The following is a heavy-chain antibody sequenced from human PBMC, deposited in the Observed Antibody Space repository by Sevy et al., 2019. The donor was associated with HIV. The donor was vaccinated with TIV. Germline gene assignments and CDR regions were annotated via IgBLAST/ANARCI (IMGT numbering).Heavy chain of an antibody. Sequence: GGALRLSCAASGFTSSNAWMTWVRQAPGKGLEWVGRVKSKADGGTTDYGAPVKGRFTISGDYSKNTVYLQMNSLKSEDTGVYYCTTGRYSSSMYFEHWGQGTLVTVSS. V-gene: IGHV3-15*01. CDR2: VKSKADGGTT. J-gene: IGHJ4*02. CDR1: GFTSSNAW. CDR3: TTGRYSSSMYFEH. D-gene: IGHD6-6*01.